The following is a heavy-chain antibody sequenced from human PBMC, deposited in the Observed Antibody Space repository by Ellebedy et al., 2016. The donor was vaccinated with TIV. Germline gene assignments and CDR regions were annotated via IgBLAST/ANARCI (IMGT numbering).Heavy chain of an antibody. D-gene: IGHD3-16*01. Sequence: ASVKVSCXASGYTFTSYDINWVRQATGQGLEWMGWMNPNSGNTGYAQKFQGRVTMTRNTSISTAYMELSSLRSEDTAVYYCARVNWADYGMDVWGQGTTVTVSS. V-gene: IGHV1-8*01. CDR3: ARVNWADYGMDV. CDR2: MNPNSGNT. CDR1: GYTFTSYD. J-gene: IGHJ6*02.